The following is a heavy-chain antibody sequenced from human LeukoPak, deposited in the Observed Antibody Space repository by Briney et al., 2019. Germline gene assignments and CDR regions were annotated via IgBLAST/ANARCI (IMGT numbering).Heavy chain of an antibody. CDR3: ARHYGP. J-gene: IGHJ5*02. CDR1: GGSISSSNW. CDR2: IYDSGST. Sequence: SETLSLTCAVSGGSISSSNWWSWVRQPPGKGLEWIGSIYDSGSTYYNPSLKSRVTISVDTSKNQFSLKLNSVTAADTAVYYCARHYGPWGQGTLVTVSS. V-gene: IGHV4-39*01. D-gene: IGHD3-10*01.